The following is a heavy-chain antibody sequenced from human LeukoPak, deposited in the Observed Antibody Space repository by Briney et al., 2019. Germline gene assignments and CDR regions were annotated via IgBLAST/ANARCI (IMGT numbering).Heavy chain of an antibody. V-gene: IGHV3-74*01. Sequence: GGSLRLSCAASGFTFSSYWMHWVRHAPGKGLLWVSRINSDGSSTSYADSVKGRFTTARDNAKNTLYLQMNSLRAEDTAVYYCARSLRYFNWLHIDYWGQGTLVTVSS. D-gene: IGHD3-9*01. CDR3: ARSLRYFNWLHIDY. CDR2: INSDGSST. J-gene: IGHJ4*02. CDR1: GFTFSSYW.